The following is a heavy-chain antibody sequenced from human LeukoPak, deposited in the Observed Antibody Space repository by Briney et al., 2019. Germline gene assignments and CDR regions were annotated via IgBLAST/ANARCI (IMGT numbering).Heavy chain of an antibody. Sequence: GGSLRLSCAASGFTFSSYGMSWVRQAPGKGLEWVSAISGSGGSTYYADSVKGRFTISRDNAKNSLYLQMNSLRAEDTAVYYCARDGASSSDAFDIWGQGTMVTVSS. D-gene: IGHD6-6*01. CDR2: ISGSGGST. CDR3: ARDGASSSDAFDI. J-gene: IGHJ3*02. CDR1: GFTFSSYG. V-gene: IGHV3-23*01.